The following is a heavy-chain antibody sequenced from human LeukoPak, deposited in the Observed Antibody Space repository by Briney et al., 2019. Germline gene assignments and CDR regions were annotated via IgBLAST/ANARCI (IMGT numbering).Heavy chain of an antibody. J-gene: IGHJ4*02. CDR3: ARELRIWSSHFDY. Sequence: ASVKVSCKASGYTFTGYYMHWVRQAPGQGLEWMGWINPNSGGTNYAQKFQGRVTMTRDTSITTAYMELSRLRSDDTAVYYCARELRIWSSHFDYWGQGTLVTVSS. D-gene: IGHD2-15*01. V-gene: IGHV1-2*02. CDR2: INPNSGGT. CDR1: GYTFTGYY.